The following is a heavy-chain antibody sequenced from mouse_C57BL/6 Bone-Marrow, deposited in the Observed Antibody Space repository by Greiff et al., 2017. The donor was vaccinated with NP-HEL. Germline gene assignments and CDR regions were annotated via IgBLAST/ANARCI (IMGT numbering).Heavy chain of an antibody. D-gene: IGHD1-1*01. Sequence: EVKLMESGGGLVKPGGSLKLSCAASGFTFSDYGMHWVRQAPEQGLEWVAYISSGSSTIYYADKVKGRFTISRDNAKNTLFLQMTSLRSEDTAMYYCARMYYGSSYFDYWGQGTTLTVSS. CDR3: ARMYYGSSYFDY. CDR2: ISSGSSTI. J-gene: IGHJ2*01. V-gene: IGHV5-17*01. CDR1: GFTFSDYG.